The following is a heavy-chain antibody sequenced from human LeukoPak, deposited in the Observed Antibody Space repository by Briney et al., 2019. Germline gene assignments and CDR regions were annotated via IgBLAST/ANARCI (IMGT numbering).Heavy chain of an antibody. CDR2: INHSGST. CDR1: GGSFSGYY. CDR3: ARVRWLLMGVFDY. Sequence: PSETLSLTCAVYGGSFSGYYWSWIRQPPGKGLEWIGEINHSGSTNYNPSLKSRVTISVDTSKNQFSLKLSSVTAADTAVYYRARVRWLLMGVFDYWGQGTLVTVSS. D-gene: IGHD3-22*01. V-gene: IGHV4-34*01. J-gene: IGHJ4*02.